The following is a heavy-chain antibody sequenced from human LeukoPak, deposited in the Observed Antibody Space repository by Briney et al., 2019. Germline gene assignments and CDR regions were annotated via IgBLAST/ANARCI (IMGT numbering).Heavy chain of an antibody. D-gene: IGHD3-16*01. CDR2: ISSSSSYI. CDR3: ASPVGGALGYYYYGMDV. V-gene: IGHV3-21*01. Sequence: GGSLRLSCAASGFTFSSYSMNWVRQAPGKGLEWVSSISSSSSYIYYADSVKGRFTISRDNAKNSLYLQMNSLRAEDTAVYYCASPVGGALGYYYYGMDVWGQGTTVTVSS. CDR1: GFTFSSYS. J-gene: IGHJ6*02.